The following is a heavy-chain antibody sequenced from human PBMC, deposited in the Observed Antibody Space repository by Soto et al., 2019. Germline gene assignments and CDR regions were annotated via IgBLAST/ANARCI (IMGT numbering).Heavy chain of an antibody. J-gene: IGHJ5*02. CDR2: INPNSGGT. CDR1: GYTFTGYY. V-gene: IGHV1-2*04. CDR3: ARGGDLYCSGGSCYSWFDP. Sequence: QVQLVQSGAEVKKPGASVKGSCKASGYTFTGYYMHWVRQVPGQGLEWMGWINPNSGGTNYAQKFQGWVTMTRDTSISTAYMELSRLRSDDTAVYYCARGGDLYCSGGSCYSWFDPWGQGTLVTVSS. D-gene: IGHD2-15*01.